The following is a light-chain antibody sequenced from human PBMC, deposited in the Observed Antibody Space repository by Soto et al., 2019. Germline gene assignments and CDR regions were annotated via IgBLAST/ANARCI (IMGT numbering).Light chain of an antibody. V-gene: IGKV3-20*01. J-gene: IGKJ2*01. CDR2: GAS. Sequence: EIVLTQDPGTLSLSPGERATLSCRASQSVSSSYLAWYQQKPGQAPRLLISGASTRATGITDRFSGSGSESDFALNFTRLEPEDFAGYYCQQYCSLPNPWVTFGQVNKLE. CDR3: QQYCSLPNPWVT. CDR1: QSVSSSY.